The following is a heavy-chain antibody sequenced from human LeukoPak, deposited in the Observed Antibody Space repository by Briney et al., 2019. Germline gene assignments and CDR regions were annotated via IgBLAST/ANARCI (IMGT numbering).Heavy chain of an antibody. CDR1: GGSISSSTYY. CDR3: ARRAMVATIDY. Sequence: SETLSLTCTVSGGSISSSTYYWGWIRQPPGKGLEWIGSIYYSGSTFYNPSLKSRVTISVDTSKNQFSLRLSSVTAADTAVYYCARRAMVATIDYWGHGTLVTVSS. V-gene: IGHV4-39*01. D-gene: IGHD5-12*01. J-gene: IGHJ4*01. CDR2: IYYSGST.